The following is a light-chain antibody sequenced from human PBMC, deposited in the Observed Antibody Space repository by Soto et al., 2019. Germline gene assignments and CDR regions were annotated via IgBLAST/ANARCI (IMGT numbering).Light chain of an antibody. CDR2: EVT. CDR3: CSYAGRSDYV. J-gene: IGLJ1*01. CDR1: NSNDVKYNL. V-gene: IGLV2-23*02. Sequence: QSSLTQPASVSASPGQSITISYTGTNSNDVKYNLVSWYQQHPGRDPKLLIYEVTKRPSGVSNRFSVSKSGKTASLTISRLQAEDEADSYCCSYAGRSDYVFGTGTKVTAL.